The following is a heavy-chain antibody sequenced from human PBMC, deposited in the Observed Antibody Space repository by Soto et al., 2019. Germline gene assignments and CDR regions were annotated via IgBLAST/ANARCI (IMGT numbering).Heavy chain of an antibody. CDR3: ARDPGDLRYGDYLPISTPLWYFDL. CDR2: IYSGGST. V-gene: IGHV3-66*01. CDR1: GFTVSSNY. Sequence: GGSLRLSCAASGFTVSSNYMSWVRQAPGKGLEWVSVIYSGGSTYYADSVKGRFTISRDNSKNTLYLQMNSLRAEDTAVYYCARDPGDLRYGDYLPISTPLWYFDLWGRGTLVTVSS. J-gene: IGHJ2*01. D-gene: IGHD4-17*01.